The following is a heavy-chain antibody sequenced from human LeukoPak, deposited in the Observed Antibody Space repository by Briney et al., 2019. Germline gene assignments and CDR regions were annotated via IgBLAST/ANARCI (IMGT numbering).Heavy chain of an antibody. D-gene: IGHD3-22*01. V-gene: IGHV3-48*01. J-gene: IGHJ4*02. CDR2: ISSSSSTI. Sequence: PGGSLRLSCAASGFTFSSYSMNWVRQAPGKGLGWVSYISSSSSTIYYADSVKGRFTISRDNAKNSLYLQMNSLRAEDTAVYYCAREDSGYPLDYWGQGTLVTVSS. CDR1: GFTFSSYS. CDR3: AREDSGYPLDY.